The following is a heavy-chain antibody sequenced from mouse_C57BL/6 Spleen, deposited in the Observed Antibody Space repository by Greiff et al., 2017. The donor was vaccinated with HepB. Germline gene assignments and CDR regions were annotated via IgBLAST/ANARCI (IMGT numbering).Heavy chain of an antibody. CDR3: ARYDTTCGAMDY. CDR1: GFSLTSYG. D-gene: IGHD2-12*01. J-gene: IGHJ4*01. Sequence: VQGVESGPGLVQPSQSLSITCTVSGFSLTSYGVHWVRQSPGKGLEWLGVIWSGGSTDYNAAFISSLSISKDNSKSQFFFKMNSLQADDTAIYYCARYDTTCGAMDYWGQVTSVTVSS. V-gene: IGHV2-2*01. CDR2: IWSGGST.